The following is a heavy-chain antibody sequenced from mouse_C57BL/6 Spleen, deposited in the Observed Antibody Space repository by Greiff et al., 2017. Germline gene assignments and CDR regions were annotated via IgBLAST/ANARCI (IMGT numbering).Heavy chain of an antibody. D-gene: IGHD3-3*01. CDR1: GFTFSSYG. CDR3: ARGWDREYYFDY. Sequence: EVQVVESGGDLVKPGGSLKLSCAASGFTFSSYGMSWVRQTPDKRLEWVATISSGGSYTYYPDSVKGRFTISRDNAKNTLYLQMSSLKSEDTAMYYCARGWDREYYFDYWGQGTTLTVSS. V-gene: IGHV5-6*01. CDR2: ISSGGSYT. J-gene: IGHJ2*01.